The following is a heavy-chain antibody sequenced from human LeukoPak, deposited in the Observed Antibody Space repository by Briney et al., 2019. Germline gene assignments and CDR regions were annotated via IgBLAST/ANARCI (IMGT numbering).Heavy chain of an antibody. CDR2: IYYSGST. D-gene: IGHD7-27*01. J-gene: IGHJ4*02. CDR3: ASPSLLNWGLFDY. Sequence: SETLSLTCTVSGGSISSCYWSWIRQPPGKGLEWIGYIYYSGSTNYNPSLKSRVTISVDTSKNQFSLKLSSVTAADTAVYYCASPSLLNWGLFDYWGQGTLVTVSS. CDR1: GGSISSCY. V-gene: IGHV4-59*01.